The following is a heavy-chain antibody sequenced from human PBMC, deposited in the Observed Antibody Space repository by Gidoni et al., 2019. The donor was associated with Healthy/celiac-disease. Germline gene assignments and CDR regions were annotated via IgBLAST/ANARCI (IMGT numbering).Heavy chain of an antibody. D-gene: IGHD2-2*01. CDR3: AHSDIVVVPAAMGGYYFDY. V-gene: IGHV2-5*02. Sequence: QITLKESGPTLVKPTQTLTLTCTFSGFSISTSGVGVGWIRQPPGKALAWLALIYWDDDKRYSPSLKSRLTITTDTSKNQVVLTMTNMYPVDTATYYCAHSDIVVVPAAMGGYYFDYWGQGTLVTVSS. CDR2: IYWDDDK. J-gene: IGHJ4*02. CDR1: GFSISTSGVG.